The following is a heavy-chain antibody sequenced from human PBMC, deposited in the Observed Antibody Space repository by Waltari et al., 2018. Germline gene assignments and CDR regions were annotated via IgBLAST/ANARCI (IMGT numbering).Heavy chain of an antibody. CDR1: GGSISSYY. J-gene: IGHJ3*02. CDR2: IYYSGST. V-gene: IGHV4-59*01. Sequence: QEQLQESGPGLVKPSETLSLTCTVSGGSISSYYWSWIRQPPGKGLEWIGYIYYSGSTNYNPSLKSRVTISVDTSKNQFSLKLSSVTAADTAVYYCTRGVPHRHDAFDIWGQGTMVTVSS. D-gene: IGHD3-16*02. CDR3: TRGVPHRHDAFDI.